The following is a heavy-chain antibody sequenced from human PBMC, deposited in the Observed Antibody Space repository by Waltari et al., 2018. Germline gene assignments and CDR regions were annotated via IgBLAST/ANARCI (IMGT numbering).Heavy chain of an antibody. CDR1: GGSFSGYY. D-gene: IGHD6-19*01. CDR3: ARRSGWYGFDY. J-gene: IGHJ4*02. Sequence: QVQLQQWGAGLLKPSETLSLTCAVYGGSFSGYYWSWIRQPPGKGLEWIGEINQSGSPDYNPSLKSRVTISEDTSKNQVSLKLSSVTAADTAVYYCARRSGWYGFDYWGQGTLVTVSS. V-gene: IGHV4-34*01. CDR2: INQSGSP.